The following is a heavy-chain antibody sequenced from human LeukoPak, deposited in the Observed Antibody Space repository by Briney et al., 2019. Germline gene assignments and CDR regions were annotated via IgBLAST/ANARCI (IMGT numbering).Heavy chain of an antibody. CDR2: ISGSGGST. CDR3: AKYGYSSSWYTDY. Sequence: GGSLRLSCAASGFTFSSYAMSWVRQAPGKGLEWVSAISGSGGSTYYADSVKGRFTISRDNSKNTLYLQMNSLRAEDTAVYCCAKYGYSSSWYTDYWGQGTLVTVSS. D-gene: IGHD6-13*01. J-gene: IGHJ4*02. V-gene: IGHV3-23*01. CDR1: GFTFSSYA.